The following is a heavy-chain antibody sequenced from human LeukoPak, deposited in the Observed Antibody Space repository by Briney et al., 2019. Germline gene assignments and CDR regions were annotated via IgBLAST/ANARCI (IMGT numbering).Heavy chain of an antibody. CDR1: GFTFGSYW. V-gene: IGHV3-7*01. CDR2: IKHDGSEK. Sequence: GGSLRLSCAASGFTFGSYWMTWVRRAPGKGLEWVAHIKHDGSEKYYVDSVKGRFAISRDNAKNSLYLQMSSLRAEDTALYYCARDTVDYGGNAGHAFDIWGPGTMVTVSS. CDR3: ARDTVDYGGNAGHAFDI. J-gene: IGHJ3*02. D-gene: IGHD4-23*01.